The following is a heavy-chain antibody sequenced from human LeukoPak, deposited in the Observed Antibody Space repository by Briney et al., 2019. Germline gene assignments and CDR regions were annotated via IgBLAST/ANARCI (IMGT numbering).Heavy chain of an antibody. V-gene: IGHV1-69-2*01. J-gene: IGHJ4*02. D-gene: IGHD1-1*01. CDR2: VDPEDGET. Sequence: GASVKVSCKVSGYTFTDYYMHWVQQAPGKGLEWMGLVDPEDGETIYAEKFQGRVTITADTSTDTAYMELSSLRSEDTAVYYCATFNGYTGTYYFDYWGQGTLVTVSS. CDR3: ATFNGYTGTYYFDY. CDR1: GYTFTDYY.